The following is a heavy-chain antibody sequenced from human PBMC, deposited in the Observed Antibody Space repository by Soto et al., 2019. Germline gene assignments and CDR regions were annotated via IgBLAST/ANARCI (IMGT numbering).Heavy chain of an antibody. CDR2: IYYSGTT. Sequence: PSETLSLTCTVSGGSISSYYWSWIRQHPGKGLEWIGYIYYSGTTNYNPSLRSRVTISVDTSKNQFSLRLTSVTAADTAVYYCARSVDPWGQGTLVTVSS. V-gene: IGHV4-59*12. J-gene: IGHJ5*02. CDR3: ARSVDP. CDR1: GGSISSYY.